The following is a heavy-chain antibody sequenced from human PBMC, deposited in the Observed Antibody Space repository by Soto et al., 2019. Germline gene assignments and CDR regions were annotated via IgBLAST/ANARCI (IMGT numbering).Heavy chain of an antibody. J-gene: IGHJ3*02. Sequence: GASVKVSCKASGYTFTSYGISWVRQAPGQVLEWMGGIIPIFGTANYAQKFQGRVTITADESTSTAYMELSSLRSEDTAVYYCARDGYGVVIKNDAFDIWGQGTMVTVSS. CDR3: ARDGYGVVIKNDAFDI. V-gene: IGHV1-69*13. CDR1: GYTFTSYG. CDR2: IIPIFGTA. D-gene: IGHD3-3*01.